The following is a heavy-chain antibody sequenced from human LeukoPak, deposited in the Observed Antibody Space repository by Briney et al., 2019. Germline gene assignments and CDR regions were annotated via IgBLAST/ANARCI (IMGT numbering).Heavy chain of an antibody. CDR2: INTNTGNP. Sequence: ASVKVSCKASGYTFTSYAMDWVRQAPGQGLQWMGWINTNTGNPTYAQGFTGRFVFSLDTSVSTAYLQISSLKPDDTAVYYCARRALNYYYYYMDVWGKGTTVTVSS. J-gene: IGHJ6*03. CDR1: GYTFTSYA. CDR3: ARRALNYYYYYMDV. V-gene: IGHV7-4-1*02.